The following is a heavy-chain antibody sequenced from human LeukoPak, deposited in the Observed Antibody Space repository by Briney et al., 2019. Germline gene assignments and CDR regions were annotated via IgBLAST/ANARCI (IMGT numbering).Heavy chain of an antibody. CDR1: GFTFSSYS. V-gene: IGHV3-21*01. Sequence: GGSLRLSCAASGFTFSSYSMNWVRQAPGKGLEWVSSISSSSSYIYYADSVKGRFTISGDNAKNSLYLQMNSLRAEDTAVYYCARDHHDSSGYFDYWGQGTLVTVSS. J-gene: IGHJ4*02. CDR3: ARDHHDSSGYFDY. D-gene: IGHD3-22*01. CDR2: ISSSSSYI.